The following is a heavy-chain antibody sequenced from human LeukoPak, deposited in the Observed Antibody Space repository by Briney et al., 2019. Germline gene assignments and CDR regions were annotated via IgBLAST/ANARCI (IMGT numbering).Heavy chain of an antibody. CDR3: ASRSTYYYGSGSYYWSY. CDR2: IYYSGST. Sequence: SETLSLTCTVSGGSISSSSYYWGWIRQPPGKGLEWIGSIYYSGSTYYNPSLKSRVTISVVTSKNQFSLKLSSVTAADTAVYYCASRSTYYYGSGSYYWSYWGQGTLVTVSS. D-gene: IGHD3-10*01. J-gene: IGHJ4*02. V-gene: IGHV4-39*01. CDR1: GGSISSSSYY.